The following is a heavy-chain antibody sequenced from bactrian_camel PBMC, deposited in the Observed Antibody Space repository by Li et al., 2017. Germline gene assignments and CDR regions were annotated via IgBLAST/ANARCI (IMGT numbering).Heavy chain of an antibody. CDR1: GFTFSSVW. CDR2: IDVVVSRT. V-gene: IGHV3S1*01. J-gene: IGHJ6*01. D-gene: IGHD5*01. CDR3: VRAASSQMGWADFGY. Sequence: HVQLVESGGGLVQPGGSLRLSCAASGFTFSSVWMYWVRQAPGKGLEWVSAIDVVVSRTFYADSVKGRFTISRDNAKNTVYLQMNSLKPEDTAVYYFVRAASSQMGWADFGYWGQGTQVTVS.